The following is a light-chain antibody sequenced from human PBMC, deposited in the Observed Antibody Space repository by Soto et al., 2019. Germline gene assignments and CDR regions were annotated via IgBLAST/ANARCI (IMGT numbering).Light chain of an antibody. Sequence: DIQMTQSPSTLPASVGYRVTITSRANQSISTWLAWYQQKPGKATKLMIYKASRLENGVPSRFSGSVSGTDFTLTLRFLQPDDFAAYYCQQYNSYYPLTFGGGTKVDIK. CDR1: QSISTW. V-gene: IGKV1-5*03. CDR3: QQYNSYYPLT. J-gene: IGKJ4*01. CDR2: KAS.